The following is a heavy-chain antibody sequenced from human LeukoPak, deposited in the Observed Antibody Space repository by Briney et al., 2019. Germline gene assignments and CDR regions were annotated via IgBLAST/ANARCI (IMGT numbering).Heavy chain of an antibody. Sequence: SETLSLTCTVSGGSISSSSYYWGWIRQPPGKGLEWIGSIYYSGSTYYNPSLKSRVTISVDMSKNQFSLKMTSVTAADTAVYFCARRNVGGYGFDVWGQGTMVTVSS. D-gene: IGHD5-12*01. CDR2: IYYSGST. CDR3: ARRNVGGYGFDV. J-gene: IGHJ3*01. V-gene: IGHV4-39*01. CDR1: GGSISSSSYY.